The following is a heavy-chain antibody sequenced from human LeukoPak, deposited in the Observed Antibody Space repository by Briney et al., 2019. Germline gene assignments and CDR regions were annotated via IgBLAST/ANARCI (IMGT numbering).Heavy chain of an antibody. J-gene: IGHJ4*02. Sequence: SGTLSLTCTVSGDSINSLDLWSWVRQPPGKGLEWIGEMYLSGTTHSNPSVKSRVTISIDKSKNQFFLNLSSVTAADTAVYYCARGRQFVGPWGQGTLVTVSS. CDR1: GDSINSLDL. D-gene: IGHD1-26*01. CDR2: MYLSGTT. CDR3: ARGRQFVGP. V-gene: IGHV4-4*02.